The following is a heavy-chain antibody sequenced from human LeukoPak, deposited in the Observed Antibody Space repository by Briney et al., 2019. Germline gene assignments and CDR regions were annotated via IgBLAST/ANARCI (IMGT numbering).Heavy chain of an antibody. J-gene: IGHJ6*02. CDR3: AKDRDIVVVVAATPDGMDV. CDR1: GFTFDDYA. V-gene: IGHV3-43*02. Sequence: GRSLRLSCAASGFTFDDYAMHWVRQAPGKGLEWVSLISGDGGSTYYADSVKGRFTISRDNSKNSLYLQMNSLRTEDTALYYCAKDRDIVVVVAATPDGMDVWGQGTTVTVSS. D-gene: IGHD2-15*01. CDR2: ISGDGGST.